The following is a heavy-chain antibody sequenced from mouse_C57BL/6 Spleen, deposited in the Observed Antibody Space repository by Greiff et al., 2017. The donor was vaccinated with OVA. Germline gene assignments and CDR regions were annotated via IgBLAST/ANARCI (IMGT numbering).Heavy chain of an antibody. D-gene: IGHD3-1*01. CDR2: INPGSGGT. CDR3: ARSGLRAYYFDY. CDR1: GYAFTNYL. J-gene: IGHJ2*01. V-gene: IGHV1-54*01. Sequence: QVQLQQSGAELVRPGTSVKVSCKASGYAFTNYLIEWVKQRPGQGLEWIGVINPGSGGTNYNEKFKGKATLTADKSSSTAYMQLSSLTSEDSAVYFCARSGLRAYYFDYWGQGTTLTVSS.